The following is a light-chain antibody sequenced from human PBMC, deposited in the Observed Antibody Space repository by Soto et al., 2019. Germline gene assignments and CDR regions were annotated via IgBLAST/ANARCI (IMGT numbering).Light chain of an antibody. Sequence: QLVLTQSPSASASLGASVKLTCTLSSGHSSYAIAWHQQQPEKGPRYLMKLNSDGSHSKGDVIPDRFSGSSSGAERYLTISSLQSEDEADYYCQTWGTGMVFGGGTKLNVL. V-gene: IGLV4-69*01. CDR3: QTWGTGMV. CDR1: SGHSSYA. CDR2: LNSDGSH. J-gene: IGLJ2*01.